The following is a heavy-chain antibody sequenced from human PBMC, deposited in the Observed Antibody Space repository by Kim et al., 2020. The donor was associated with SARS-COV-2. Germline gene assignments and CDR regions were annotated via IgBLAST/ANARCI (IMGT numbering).Heavy chain of an antibody. V-gene: IGHV6-1*01. J-gene: IGHJ4*02. CDR3: ARVSGSRYGDY. CDR2: N. D-gene: IGHD1-1*01. Sequence: NDYAVSVKSRININPDTSKNQFSLQLNFVTPEDTAVYYCARVSGSRYGDYWGQGTLVTVSS.